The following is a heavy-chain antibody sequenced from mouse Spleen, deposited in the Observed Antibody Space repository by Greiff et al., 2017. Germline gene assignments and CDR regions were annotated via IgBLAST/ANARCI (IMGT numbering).Heavy chain of an antibody. CDR1: GYTFTSYW. J-gene: IGHJ1*01. CDR3: AAYYGDDGGYFDV. CDR2: IDPSDSYT. D-gene: IGHD2-9*01. Sequence: QVQLKQPGAELVMPGASVKLSCKASGYTFTSYWMHWVKQRPGQGLEWIGEIDPSDSYTNYNQKFKGKATLTVDKSSSTAYMQLSSLTSEDSAVYHCAAYYGDDGGYFDVWGAGTTVTVSS. V-gene: IGHV1-69*01.